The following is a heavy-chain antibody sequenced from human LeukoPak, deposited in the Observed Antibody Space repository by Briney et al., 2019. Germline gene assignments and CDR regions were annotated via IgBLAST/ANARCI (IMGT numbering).Heavy chain of an antibody. V-gene: IGHV5-51*01. J-gene: IGHJ4*02. Sequence: GESLKIPCKGSGYSFTSYLIGWVRQMPGKGLEWMGIIYPGDSDTKYSPSFQGQVTISADKSITTTYLQWSSLKASDTAIYYCARRSSIATRLFDFWGQGTLVTVSS. CDR3: ARRSSIATRLFDF. CDR2: IYPGDSDT. D-gene: IGHD6-6*01. CDR1: GYSFTSYL.